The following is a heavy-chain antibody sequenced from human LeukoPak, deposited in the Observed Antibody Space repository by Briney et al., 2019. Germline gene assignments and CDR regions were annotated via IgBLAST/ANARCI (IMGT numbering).Heavy chain of an antibody. D-gene: IGHD1-1*01. Sequence: GGSVRLSCAASGFTFDDYGMSWVRQAPGKGLEWVSGINWNGGSTGYADSVKGRFTISRDNAKYSLYLQMNSLRAEDTALYYCARDSKVRNYYYGMDVWGQGAPGTVSS. CDR1: GFTFDDYG. J-gene: IGHJ6*02. CDR2: INWNGGST. CDR3: ARDSKVRNYYYGMDV. V-gene: IGHV3-20*04.